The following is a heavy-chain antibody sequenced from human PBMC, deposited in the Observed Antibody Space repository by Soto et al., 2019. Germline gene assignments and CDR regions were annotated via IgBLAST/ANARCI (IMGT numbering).Heavy chain of an antibody. CDR3: ARGYYDILTGYFPEKIYGMDV. CDR2: INAGNGNT. Sequence: GASVKVSCKASGYTFTSYAMHWVRQAPGQRLEWMGWINAGNGNTKYSQKFQGRVTITRDTSASTAYMELSSLRSEDTAVYYCARGYYDILTGYFPEKIYGMDVWGQGTTVTV. J-gene: IGHJ6*02. V-gene: IGHV1-3*01. D-gene: IGHD3-9*01. CDR1: GYTFTSYA.